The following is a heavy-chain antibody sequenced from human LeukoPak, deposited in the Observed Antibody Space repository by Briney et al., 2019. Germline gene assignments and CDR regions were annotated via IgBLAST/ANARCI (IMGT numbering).Heavy chain of an antibody. CDR1: GYTFTSYY. Sequence: ASVKVSCKAPGYTFTSYYMHWVRQAPGQGLEWMGIINPSGGSTSYAQKFQGRVTMTRDMSTSTVYMGLSSLRSEDTAVYYCARDASSTAAADDYWGQGTLVTVSS. D-gene: IGHD6-13*01. V-gene: IGHV1-46*01. J-gene: IGHJ4*02. CDR2: INPSGGST. CDR3: ARDASSTAAADDY.